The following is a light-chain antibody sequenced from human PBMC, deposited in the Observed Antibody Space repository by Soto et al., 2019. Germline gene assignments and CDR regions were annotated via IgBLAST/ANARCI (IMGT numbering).Light chain of an antibody. Sequence: EIVLTQSPGTLALSPGERATLSCRASQSVSSSYLAWYQQKPGQAPRLLIYGASSRATGIPDRFSGSGSGTDFTLTIIRLEPEDFAVYYCQQYGSSPITFGQGTRLEMK. CDR3: QQYGSSPIT. CDR2: GAS. J-gene: IGKJ5*01. V-gene: IGKV3-20*01. CDR1: QSVSSSY.